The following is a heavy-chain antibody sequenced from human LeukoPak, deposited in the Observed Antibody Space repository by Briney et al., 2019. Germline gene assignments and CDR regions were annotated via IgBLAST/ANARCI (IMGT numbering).Heavy chain of an antibody. J-gene: IGHJ3*02. Sequence: GGSLRLSCAASGFTFSSYWMSWVRQAPGKGLEWVANIKQDGSEKYYVDSVKGRFTISRDNAKNSLYLQMNSLRAEEKTFFYQAEGGIRYFDWHDAFDIWGQGTMVTVSS. CDR1: GFTFSSYW. CDR2: IKQDGSEK. CDR3: AEGGIRYFDWHDAFDI. V-gene: IGHV3-7*01. D-gene: IGHD3-9*01.